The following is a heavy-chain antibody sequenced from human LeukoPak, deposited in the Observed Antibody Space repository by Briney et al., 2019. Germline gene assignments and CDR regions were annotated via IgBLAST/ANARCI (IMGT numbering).Heavy chain of an antibody. D-gene: IGHD3-22*01. CDR1: GYTFTGYD. J-gene: IGHJ4*02. CDR2: INPNSGGT. V-gene: IGHV1-2*02. CDR3: ARAQMPMIVVVITDLSFDY. Sequence: ASVKVSCKASGYTFTGYDMHWVRQAPGQGHEWMGWINPNSGGTNYAQKFQGRVTMTRDTSISTAYMELSRLRSDDTAVYYCARAQMPMIVVVITDLSFDYWGQGTLVTVSS.